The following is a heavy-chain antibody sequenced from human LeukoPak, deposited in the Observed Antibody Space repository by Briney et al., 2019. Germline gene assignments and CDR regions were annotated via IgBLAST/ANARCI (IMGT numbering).Heavy chain of an antibody. D-gene: IGHD6-13*01. CDR1: GFTVSNNY. V-gene: IGHV3-66*01. CDR2: IYGDGAT. Sequence: GGSPRLSCAASGFTVSNNYMTWFRQAAGKGLEWVSIIYGDGATHYADSVKGRFIISRDNSKNTLDLQMHSLRVEDTALYYCAKGGAPSSRYAPWWFDPWGQGTLVTVSS. CDR3: AKGGAPSSRYAPWWFDP. J-gene: IGHJ5*02.